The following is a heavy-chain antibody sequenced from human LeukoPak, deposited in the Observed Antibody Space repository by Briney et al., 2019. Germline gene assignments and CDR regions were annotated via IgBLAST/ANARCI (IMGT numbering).Heavy chain of an antibody. CDR1: GFTFTHYA. Sequence: GGSLRLSCAASGFTFTHYAMHWVRQVPGKGLEWVSGINWNSDSIGYADSVKGRFTTSRDNAKNSLYLQMNSLRAEDTAFYYCAINGGGDSGYGNFDYWGQGTLVTVSS. V-gene: IGHV3-9*01. CDR3: AINGGGDSGYGNFDY. J-gene: IGHJ4*02. D-gene: IGHD5-12*01. CDR2: INWNSDSI.